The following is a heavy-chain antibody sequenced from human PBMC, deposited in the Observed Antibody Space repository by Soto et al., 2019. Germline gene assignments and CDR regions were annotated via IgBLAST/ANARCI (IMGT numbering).Heavy chain of an antibody. D-gene: IGHD4-17*01. Sequence: SVKVSCKASGGTFSSYAISWVRQAPGQGLEWMGGIIPIFGTANYAQKFQGRVTITADESTSTAYMELSSLRSEDTAVYYCARVTTVVTQDWYFDLWGRGTQVTVSS. CDR1: GGTFSSYA. CDR2: IIPIFGTA. V-gene: IGHV1-69*13. J-gene: IGHJ2*01. CDR3: ARVTTVVTQDWYFDL.